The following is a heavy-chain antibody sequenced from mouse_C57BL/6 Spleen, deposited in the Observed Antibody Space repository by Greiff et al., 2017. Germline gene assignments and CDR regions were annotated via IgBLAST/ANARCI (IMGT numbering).Heavy chain of an antibody. V-gene: IGHV5-9-1*02. CDR1: GFTFSSYA. Sequence: EVKLDESGEGLVKPGGSLQLSCAASGFTFSSYAMSWVRKTPEKRLEWVAYISSGGDYIYYADTVMGRFTISRDNARNTLYLQVSSLKYEDTAMYYCTEVGSRGDPVDYWSQGTSRTVSS. J-gene: IGHJ2*02. D-gene: IGHD1-1*01. CDR2: ISSGGDYI. CDR3: TEVGSRGDPVDY.